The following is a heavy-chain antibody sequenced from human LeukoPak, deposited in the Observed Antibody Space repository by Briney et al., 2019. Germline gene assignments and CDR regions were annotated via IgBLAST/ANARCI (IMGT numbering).Heavy chain of an antibody. CDR1: GGTFSRYA. D-gene: IGHD3-10*01. Sequence: ASVKVSCKASGGTFSRYAISWVRQAPGQGLEWMGWISAYNGNTNYAQKLQGRVTMTTDTSTSTAYMELRSLRSDDTAVYYCARGRVVRGVISWWFDPWGQGTLVTVSS. CDR2: ISAYNGNT. V-gene: IGHV1-18*01. CDR3: ARGRVVRGVISWWFDP. J-gene: IGHJ5*02.